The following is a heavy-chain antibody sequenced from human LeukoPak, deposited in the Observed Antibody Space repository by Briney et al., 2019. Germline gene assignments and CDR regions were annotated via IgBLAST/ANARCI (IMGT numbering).Heavy chain of an antibody. CDR1: GFTFSSYE. CDR2: ISSSGSSM. CDR3: ARGHGMDV. Sequence: GRSLRLSCVASGFTFSSYEMNWVRQAPGKGLEWVSYISSSGSSMFHADSVKGRFTISRDNAKNSLYLQMNSLRAEDTAVYYCARGHGMDVWGQGTTVTVSS. J-gene: IGHJ6*02. V-gene: IGHV3-48*03.